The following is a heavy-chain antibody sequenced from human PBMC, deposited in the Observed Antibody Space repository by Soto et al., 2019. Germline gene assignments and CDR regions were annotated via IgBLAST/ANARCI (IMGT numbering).Heavy chain of an antibody. J-gene: IGHJ3*02. V-gene: IGHV4-4*07. Sequence: SDTLSLTWTFSGCSISSYYLSWIRPPAGKGLEWIGRIYTSGSTNYNPSLKSRVTMSVDTSKNQFSLKLSSVTAADTAVYYCARIGMVGDSSGYYSNEAFDIWGQGTMVTVSS. CDR3: ARIGMVGDSSGYYSNEAFDI. CDR2: IYTSGST. D-gene: IGHD3-22*01. CDR1: GCSISSYY.